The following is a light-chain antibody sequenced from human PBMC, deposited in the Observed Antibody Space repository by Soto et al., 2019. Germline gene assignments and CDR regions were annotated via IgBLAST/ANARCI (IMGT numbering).Light chain of an antibody. V-gene: IGLV2-14*01. Sequence: QSALSQPASVSGSHGQSITISCTGTSSDVGNYNYVSWYQQHPGKAPKLIIYEVSNRPSGVSNRFSGSKSGNTASLTISGLQAEDEADYYCSSYTSSSTLLFGGGTKLTVL. CDR2: EVS. CDR3: SSYTSSSTLL. CDR1: SSDVGNYNY. J-gene: IGLJ2*01.